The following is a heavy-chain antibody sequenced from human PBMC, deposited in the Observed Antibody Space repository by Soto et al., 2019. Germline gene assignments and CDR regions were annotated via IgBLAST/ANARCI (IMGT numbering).Heavy chain of an antibody. J-gene: IGHJ4*02. CDR2: INPSGGST. CDR3: ASPGIAAADETLPLDY. CDR1: GYTFTSYY. D-gene: IGHD6-13*01. V-gene: IGHV1-46*01. Sequence: GASVKVSCKASGYTFTSYYMHWVRQAPGQGLEWMGIINPSGGSTSYAQKFQGRVTMTRDTSTSTVYMELSSLRSEDTAVYYCASPGIAAADETLPLDYWGRGTLVTVSS.